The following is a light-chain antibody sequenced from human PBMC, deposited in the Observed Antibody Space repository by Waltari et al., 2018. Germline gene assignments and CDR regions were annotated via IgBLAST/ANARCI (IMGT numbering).Light chain of an antibody. CDR1: IPNIGSNM. Sequence: QSVLTQPPSASGPPGQRVANSRSGRIPNIGSNMANRYQQPPGTSPKLLIYSNNQRPSGVPDRFSGSTSGTSASLAISGLQSEDEADYYCAAWDDSLNGPVFGGGTKLTVL. V-gene: IGLV1-44*01. J-gene: IGLJ2*01. CDR3: AAWDDSLNGPV. CDR2: SNN.